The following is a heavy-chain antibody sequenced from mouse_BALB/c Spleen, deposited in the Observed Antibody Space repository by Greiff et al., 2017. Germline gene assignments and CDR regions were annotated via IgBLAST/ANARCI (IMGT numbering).Heavy chain of an antibody. CDR2: ISYDGSN. CDR3: ARWGVVGHYFDY. D-gene: IGHD1-1*01. J-gene: IGHJ2*01. Sequence: EVQLQQSGPGLVKPSQSLSLTCSVTGYSITSGYYWNWIRQFPGNKLEWMGYISYDGSNNYNPSLKNRISITRDTSKNQFFLKLNSVTTEDTATYYCARWGVVGHYFDYWGQGTTLTVSS. CDR1: GYSITSGYY. V-gene: IGHV3-6*02.